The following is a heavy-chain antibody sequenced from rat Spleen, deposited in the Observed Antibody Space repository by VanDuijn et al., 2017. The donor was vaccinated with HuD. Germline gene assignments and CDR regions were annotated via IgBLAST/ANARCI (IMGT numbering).Heavy chain of an antibody. CDR3: ATSPYYWYFDF. CDR1: GFTFSNYW. J-gene: IGHJ1*01. V-gene: IGHV5-31*01. CDR2: ITNTGGIT. Sequence: EVQLVESGGGLVQPGRSLKLSCVASGFTFSNYWMTWIRQAPGKGLEWVASITNTGGITYYPDSVKGRFTISRDNARSTLYLQMDSLRSEDTATYYCATSPYYWYFDFWGPGTMVTVSS.